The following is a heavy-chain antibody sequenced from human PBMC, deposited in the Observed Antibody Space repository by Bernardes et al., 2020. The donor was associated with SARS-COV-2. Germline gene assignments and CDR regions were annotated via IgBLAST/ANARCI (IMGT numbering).Heavy chain of an antibody. V-gene: IGHV3-7*03. CDR1: GFTFSSYR. CDR2: IKQDGSEK. Sequence: WGSLRLSCASSGFTFSSYRMSWVRQGPGKGLEWVANIKQDGSEKYYVDSVKGRFTISRDNAKNSLYLQMNSLRAEDTAVYYCARDWDYYDSSGYDCCGQVTLVTVSS. D-gene: IGHD3-22*01. CDR3: ARDWDYYDSSGYDC. J-gene: IGHJ4*02.